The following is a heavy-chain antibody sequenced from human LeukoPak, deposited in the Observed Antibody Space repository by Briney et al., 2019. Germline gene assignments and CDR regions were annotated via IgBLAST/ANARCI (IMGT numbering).Heavy chain of an antibody. CDR2: INHSGST. V-gene: IGHV4-34*01. D-gene: IGHD2-15*01. J-gene: IGHJ5*02. CDR3: ARDVKLGYCSGGSCYYNWFDP. Sequence: PSETLSLTCAVYGGSFSGYYWSWIRQPPGKGLEWIGEINHSGSTNYNPSLKSRVTISVDTSKNQFSLKLSSVTAADTAVYYCARDVKLGYCSGGSCYYNWFDPWGQGTLVTVSS. CDR1: GGSFSGYY.